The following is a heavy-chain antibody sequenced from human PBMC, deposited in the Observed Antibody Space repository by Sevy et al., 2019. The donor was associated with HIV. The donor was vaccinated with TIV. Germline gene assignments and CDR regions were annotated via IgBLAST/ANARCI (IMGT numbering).Heavy chain of an antibody. D-gene: IGHD3-3*01. CDR2: IHYSGST. V-gene: IGHV4-39*02. CDR3: ANMGRGYYFYFEL. CDR1: GGSFSTSYY. J-gene: IGHJ4*02. Sequence: PETLSLTCTVSGGSFSTSYYWGWVRQPPGKGPEWIGCIHYSGSTYYNPSLKSRVSISVDTSKNSFSLKLSSVTAADTAVYYCANMGRGYYFYFELWGQGTLVTVSS.